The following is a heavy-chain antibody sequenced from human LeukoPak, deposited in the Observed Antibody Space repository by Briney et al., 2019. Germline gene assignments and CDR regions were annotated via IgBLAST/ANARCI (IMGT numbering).Heavy chain of an antibody. CDR1: GYTFTSYG. D-gene: IGHD6-13*01. J-gene: IGHJ3*02. V-gene: IGHV1-18*01. CDR2: ISAYNGNT. Sequence: GASVTVSCTASGYTFTSYGISWVRQAPGQGLEWMGWISAYNGNTNYAQKLQGRVTMTTDTSTSTAYMELRSLRSDDTAVYYCARDFFPYSSRWYPDAFDIWGQGTMVPVSS. CDR3: ARDFFPYSSRWYPDAFDI.